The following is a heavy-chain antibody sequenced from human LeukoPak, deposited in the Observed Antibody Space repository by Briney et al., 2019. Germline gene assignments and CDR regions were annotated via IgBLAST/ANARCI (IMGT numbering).Heavy chain of an antibody. D-gene: IGHD2-21*01. J-gene: IGHJ6*02. V-gene: IGHV3-48*02. Sequence: GGSLRLSCAASGFIFTTYGMNWVRQAPGKGLEWVSFIDVISGRTYYADSVKGRFTISRDNAKSSLSLHMNSLRDEYTGVYYGARDLYSQTMDVWGHGTTVTVSS. CDR3: ARDLYSQTMDV. CDR1: GFIFTTYG. CDR2: IDVISGRT.